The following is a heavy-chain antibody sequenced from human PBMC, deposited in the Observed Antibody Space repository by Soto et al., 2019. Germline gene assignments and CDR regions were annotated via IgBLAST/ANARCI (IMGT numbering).Heavy chain of an antibody. CDR2: LSSDGFGA. Sequence: VSLRLSCAASGFSLRPYRMHWVRQAPGRGLEWVSRLSSDGFGAAYADSVKGRFFISRDIARNTLFLQMNSLRADDTAVYYCARDLGGPDYWGRGTSVTVSS. J-gene: IGHJ4*02. CDR3: ARDLGGPDY. CDR1: GFSLRPYR. V-gene: IGHV3-74*03. D-gene: IGHD3-16*01.